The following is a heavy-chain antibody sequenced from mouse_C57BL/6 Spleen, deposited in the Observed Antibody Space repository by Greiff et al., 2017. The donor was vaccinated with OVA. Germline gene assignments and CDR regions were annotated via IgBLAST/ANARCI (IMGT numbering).Heavy chain of an antibody. J-gene: IGHJ4*01. CDR3: ARLILRDYAMDY. D-gene: IGHD1-1*01. V-gene: IGHV1-59*01. CDR2: IDPSDSYT. CDR1: GYTFTSYW. Sequence: QVQLQQPGAELVRPGTSVKLSCKASGYTFTSYWMHWVKQRPGQGLEWIGVIDPSDSYTNYNQKFKGKATLTVDTSSSTAYMQLSSLTSEDSAVYYCARLILRDYAMDYWGQGTSVTVSS.